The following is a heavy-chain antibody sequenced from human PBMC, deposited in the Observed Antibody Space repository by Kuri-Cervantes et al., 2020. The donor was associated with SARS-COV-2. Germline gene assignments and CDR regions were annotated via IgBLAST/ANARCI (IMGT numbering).Heavy chain of an antibody. D-gene: IGHD3-3*01. V-gene: IGHV3-33*06. CDR2: IWYDGSNK. J-gene: IGHJ6*02. CDR1: GFTFSSYG. Sequence: GGSLRLSCAASGFTFSSYGMHWVRQAPGKGLEWVAVIWYDGSNKYYADSVKGRFTISRDNSKNTLYLQMNSLRAEDTAVYYCAKDGHLTIFGVRLQGYYYYGMDVWGQGTTVTVSS. CDR3: AKDGHLTIFGVRLQGYYYYGMDV.